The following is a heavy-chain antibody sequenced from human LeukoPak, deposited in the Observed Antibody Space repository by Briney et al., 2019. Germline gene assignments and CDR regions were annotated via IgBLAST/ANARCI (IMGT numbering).Heavy chain of an antibody. CDR2: ISSNGGST. J-gene: IGHJ4*02. D-gene: IGHD1-26*01. V-gene: IGHV3-64D*06. CDR3: ARDITGSYPMYYFDY. Sequence: GGSLRLSCSASGFSFSSFAMHWVRQAPGEGLEYVSAISSNGGSTYYADSVKGRFTISRDNSKNTLYLQMSSLRAENTAVYYCARDITGSYPMYYFDYWGQGTLVTVSS. CDR1: GFSFSSFA.